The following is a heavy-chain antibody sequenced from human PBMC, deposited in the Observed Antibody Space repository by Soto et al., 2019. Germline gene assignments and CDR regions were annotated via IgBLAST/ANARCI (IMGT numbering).Heavy chain of an antibody. CDR3: ARERGYSYGSDYGMDV. V-gene: IGHV4-59*01. D-gene: IGHD5-18*01. Sequence: SETLSLTCAVYGGSFSGYYRSWIRQPPGKGLEWIGYIYYSGSTNYNPSLKSRVTISVDTSKNQFSLKLSSVTAADTAVYYCARERGYSYGSDYGMDVWGQGTTVTVSS. J-gene: IGHJ6*02. CDR1: GGSFSGYY. CDR2: IYYSGST.